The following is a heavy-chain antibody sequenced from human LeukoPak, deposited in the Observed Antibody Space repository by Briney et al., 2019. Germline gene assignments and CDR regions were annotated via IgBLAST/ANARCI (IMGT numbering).Heavy chain of an antibody. Sequence: PSETLSLTCAVYGGSFSGYYWSWFRQPPGKGLEWIGEIIHSGSTNYNPALKSRVTISVDTSKNQFSLKLSAVTAADTAVYYCATRPGYSSGWGQGTLVTVSS. CDR3: ATRPGYSSG. J-gene: IGHJ4*02. D-gene: IGHD6-19*01. V-gene: IGHV4-34*12. CDR1: GGSFSGYY. CDR2: IIHSGST.